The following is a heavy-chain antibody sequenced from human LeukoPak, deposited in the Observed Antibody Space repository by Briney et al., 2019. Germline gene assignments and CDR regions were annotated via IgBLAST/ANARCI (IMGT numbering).Heavy chain of an antibody. D-gene: IGHD2-15*01. CDR1: GFTFSKHG. J-gene: IGHJ2*01. CDR2: VWYDGSNK. CDR3: TRDRSSTYFDF. Sequence: GTSLRLSCAASGFTFSKHGMHWVRQAPGKGLEWVAVVWYDGSNKYYAESVRGRFTISKDNSKNTLYLQMNSLRAEDTAVYYCTRDRSSTYFDFWGRGTPVTVPS. V-gene: IGHV3-33*01.